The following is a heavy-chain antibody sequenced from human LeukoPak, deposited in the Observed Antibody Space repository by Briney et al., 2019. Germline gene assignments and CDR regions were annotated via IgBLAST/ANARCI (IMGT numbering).Heavy chain of an antibody. J-gene: IGHJ4*02. D-gene: IGHD2-15*01. V-gene: IGHV3-23*01. CDR2: FSGSGGNT. Sequence: PGGSLRLSCAASGFTFSSYEMNWVRQAPGKGLEWVSSFSGSGGNTYYAYSVMGRFTISRDNSKNTLYLQLNSLRAEDTAVYYCAKSGLNRFDYWGQGTLVTVSS. CDR3: AKSGLNRFDY. CDR1: GFTFSSYE.